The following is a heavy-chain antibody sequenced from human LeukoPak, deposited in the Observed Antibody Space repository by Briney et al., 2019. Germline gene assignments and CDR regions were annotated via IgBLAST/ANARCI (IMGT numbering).Heavy chain of an antibody. D-gene: IGHD6-13*01. J-gene: IGHJ4*02. V-gene: IGHV1-24*01. CDR3: ATSFIAAAGTFDY. CDR1: GYTLTELS. CDR2: FDPEDGET. Sequence: ASVKVSCKVSGYTLTELSMHWVRQAPGKGLEWMGSFDPEDGETIYAQKFQGRVTMTEDTSTDTAYMELSSLRSEDTAVYYCATSFIAAAGTFDYWGQGTLVTVSS.